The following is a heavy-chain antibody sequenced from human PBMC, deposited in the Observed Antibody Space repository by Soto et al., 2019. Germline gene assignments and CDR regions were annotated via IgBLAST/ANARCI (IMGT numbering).Heavy chain of an antibody. D-gene: IGHD3-3*01. CDR1: GGSFSGYY. CDR3: AGGPGLRRITIFGVANIPQYFDY. J-gene: IGHJ4*02. Sequence: SETLSLTCAVYGGSFSGYYWSWIRQPPGKGLEWIGEINHSGSTNYNPSLKSRVSISVDTSKNQFSLKLSSVTAADTAVYYCAGGPGLRRITIFGVANIPQYFDYWGQGTLVTVSS. CDR2: INHSGST. V-gene: IGHV4-34*01.